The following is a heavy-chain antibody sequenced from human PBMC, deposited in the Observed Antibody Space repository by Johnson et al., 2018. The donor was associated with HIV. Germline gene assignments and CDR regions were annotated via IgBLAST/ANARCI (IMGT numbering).Heavy chain of an antibody. CDR2: ISYDGSNK. Sequence: QVQLVESGGGVVQPGRSLRLSCAASGFTFSSYGMHWVRQAPGKGLEWVAVISYDGSNKYYADSVKGRFTISRDNSKNTLYLQMNSLRAEDTAEYYCAKEGRYVEGAFDIWGQGTMVTVSS. V-gene: IGHV3-30*18. D-gene: IGHD5-12*01. CDR1: GFTFSSYG. J-gene: IGHJ3*02. CDR3: AKEGRYVEGAFDI.